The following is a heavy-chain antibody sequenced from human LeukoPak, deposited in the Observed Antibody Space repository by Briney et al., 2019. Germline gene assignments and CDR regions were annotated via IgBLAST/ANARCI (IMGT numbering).Heavy chain of an antibody. V-gene: IGHV3-30*04. J-gene: IGHJ5*02. Sequence: EGSLRLSCAASGFTFSSYAMHWVRQAPGKGLEWVAVISYDGSNKYYADSVKGRFTISRDNSKNTLYLQMNSLRAEDTAVYYCARGFTPTWTNWFDPWGQGTLVTVSS. CDR3: ARGFTPTWTNWFDP. CDR1: GFTFSSYA. CDR2: ISYDGSNK. D-gene: IGHD2-15*01.